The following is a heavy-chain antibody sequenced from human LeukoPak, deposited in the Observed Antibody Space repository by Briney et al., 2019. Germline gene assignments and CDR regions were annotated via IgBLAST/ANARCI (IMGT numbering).Heavy chain of an antibody. CDR2: TYWNDDQ. V-gene: IGHV2-5*01. CDR1: GFSLSTSGVG. CDR3: AHNGLYH. Sequence: SGPTLVKPTQTLTLTCTFSGFSLSTSGVGVAWMRQSPGQAPEWLAVTYWNDDQRYSPSLKSRLTITKDTSKNQVVLTMTNMDPADTATYHCAHNGLYHWGQGTLVTVSS. J-gene: IGHJ5*02. D-gene: IGHD2-2*03.